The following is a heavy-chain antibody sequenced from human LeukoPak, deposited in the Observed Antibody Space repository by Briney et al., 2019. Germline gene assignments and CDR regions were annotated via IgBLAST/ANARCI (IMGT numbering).Heavy chain of an antibody. CDR1: GYTFTSYD. V-gene: IGHV1-8*01. Sequence: ASVKVSCKASGYTFTSYDINWVRQATGQGLEWMGWMNPNSGNTGYAQKFQGRVTMTRNTSISTAYMELSSLRSEDTAVYYCARDPPLRPVAVDYWGQGTLVTVSS. J-gene: IGHJ4*02. D-gene: IGHD6-19*01. CDR3: ARDPPLRPVAVDY. CDR2: MNPNSGNT.